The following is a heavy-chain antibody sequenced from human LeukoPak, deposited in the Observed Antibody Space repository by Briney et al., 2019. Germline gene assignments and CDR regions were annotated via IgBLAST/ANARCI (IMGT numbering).Heavy chain of an antibody. D-gene: IGHD6-19*01. V-gene: IGHV3-64*01. CDR1: GFIFSSYA. J-gene: IGHJ6*02. Sequence: PGGSLRLSCAASGFIFSSYAMHWVRQAAGKGLEHVSAISSNGVSTYYANSVKGRFTISRDNSKNTLYFQMGSLRAEDMAVYYCARGDSSSPLYGMDVWGQGTTVTVSS. CDR3: ARGDSSSPLYGMDV. CDR2: ISSNGVST.